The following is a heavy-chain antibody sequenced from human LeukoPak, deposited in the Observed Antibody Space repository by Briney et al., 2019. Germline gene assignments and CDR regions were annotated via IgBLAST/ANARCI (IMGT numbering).Heavy chain of an antibody. Sequence: PSATLTLTCAVYGGSFSGYYWSWIRQPPGKGLEWIGEINHSGSTNYNPSLKSRVTISVDSSKNQFSLKLSSVTAAATAVYYCARGGASYDYVWASYRYPYSYYFDYWGQGTLVTVSS. D-gene: IGHD3-16*02. J-gene: IGHJ4*02. CDR3: ARGGASYDYVWASYRYPYSYYFDY. CDR1: GGSFSGYY. V-gene: IGHV4-34*01. CDR2: INHSGST.